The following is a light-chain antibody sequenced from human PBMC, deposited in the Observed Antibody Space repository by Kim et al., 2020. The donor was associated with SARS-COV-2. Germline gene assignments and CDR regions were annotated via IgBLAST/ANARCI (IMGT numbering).Light chain of an antibody. V-gene: IGKV3-15*01. CDR3: QQYHNWWT. CDR2: AAS. J-gene: IGKJ1*01. CDR1: QSVSSN. Sequence: SVSPGERATLACRASQSVSSNLAWYQQKPGQAPRLLIYAASTRATDTPARFSGSGSGTEFTLTISSLQSEDFALYFCQQYHNWWTFGQGTKVDIK.